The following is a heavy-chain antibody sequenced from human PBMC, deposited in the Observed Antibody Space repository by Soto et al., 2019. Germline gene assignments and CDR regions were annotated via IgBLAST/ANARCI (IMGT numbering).Heavy chain of an antibody. CDR2: IYSGGSI. CDR1: GFTVSNNY. CDR3: ATHGTGLYGGNSRYYVDR. J-gene: IGHJ2*01. V-gene: IGHV3-53*01. D-gene: IGHD4-17*01. Sequence: EVQLVESGGGLIQPGGSLRLSCAASGFTVSNNYMSWVRQAPGKGLEWVSIIYSGGSIYYADSVKGRFTISRDNSKNTLYVQMNNLRAEDTAVYYCATHGTGLYGGNSRYYVDRWGRGTLVTVSS.